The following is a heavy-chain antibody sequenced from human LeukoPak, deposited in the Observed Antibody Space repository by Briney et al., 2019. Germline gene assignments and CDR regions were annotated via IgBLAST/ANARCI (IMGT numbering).Heavy chain of an antibody. CDR3: ARGATGTTVTPFDY. Sequence: SVKVSCKASGGTFSSYAISWVRQAPGQGLEWMGGIIPIFGTANYAQKFQGRVTVTADESTSTAYMELSSLRSEDTAVYYCARGATGTTVTPFDYWGQGTLVTVSS. D-gene: IGHD4-11*01. CDR2: IIPIFGTA. CDR1: GGTFSSYA. J-gene: IGHJ4*02. V-gene: IGHV1-69*13.